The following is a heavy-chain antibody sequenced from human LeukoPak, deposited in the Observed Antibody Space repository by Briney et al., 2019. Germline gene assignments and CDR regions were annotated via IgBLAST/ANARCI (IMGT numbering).Heavy chain of an antibody. D-gene: IGHD3/OR15-3a*01. CDR2: INPSGGST. V-gene: IGHV1-46*01. CDR3: ARLDFDWFDP. CDR1: GSPFTNYY. J-gene: IGHJ5*02. Sequence: ASVKVSCKASGSPFTNYYMHWVRQAPGQGLEWMGIINPSGGSTSYAQKFQGRVTMTRDTSTSTVYMELSSLRSEDTAVYYCARLDFDWFDPWGQGTLVTVSS.